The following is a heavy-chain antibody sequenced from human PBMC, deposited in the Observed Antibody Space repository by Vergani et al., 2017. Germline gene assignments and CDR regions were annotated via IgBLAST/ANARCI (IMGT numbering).Heavy chain of an antibody. J-gene: IGHJ5*01. CDR2: MFHTGEA. Sequence: QIQLQESGPGLVKPSETLSLTCSVSGYSIRRGFYWAWIRQPPEKGLEWIGGMFHTGEASNSPSLQSRVAFSMDTSKNQFSLQLTSVTAADTAVYFCGVIMVRSPRPDNWFDSWGRGTLVTVSS. CDR1: GYSIRRGFY. V-gene: IGHV4-38-2*02. D-gene: IGHD3-10*01. CDR3: GVIMVRSPRPDNWFDS.